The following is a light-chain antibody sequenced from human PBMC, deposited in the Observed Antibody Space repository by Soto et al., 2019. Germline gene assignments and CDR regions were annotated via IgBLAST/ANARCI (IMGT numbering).Light chain of an antibody. Sequence: EIVLTQSPATLSLSPGERATLSCRASQSVSSYLAWYQQKPGQAPRLLIYDASNRATGIPARFSGSGSGTDFTLTISSLEPEGFAVYYCQQRSNLTFGQGTKVEIK. CDR2: DAS. CDR3: QQRSNLT. J-gene: IGKJ1*01. V-gene: IGKV3-11*01. CDR1: QSVSSY.